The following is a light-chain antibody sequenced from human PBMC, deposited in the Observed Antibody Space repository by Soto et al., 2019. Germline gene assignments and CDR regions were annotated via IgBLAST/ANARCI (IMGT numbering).Light chain of an antibody. CDR2: DAS. J-gene: IGKJ1*01. V-gene: IGKV1-5*01. CDR3: QQYNSFWT. CDR1: QVISSW. Sequence: DIQITQSPSTLSASVGDRVTITCRASQVISSWLAWYQQKPGKAPRLLIYDASYLERGVPSRFSGSGSGTEFTLTISDLQPDDLATYYCQQYNSFWTFGQGTKVEI.